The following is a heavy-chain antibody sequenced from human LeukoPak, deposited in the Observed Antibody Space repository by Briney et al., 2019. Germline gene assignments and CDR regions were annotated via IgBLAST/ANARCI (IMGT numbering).Heavy chain of an antibody. Sequence: SVKVSCKASGGTFSSYTISWVRQAPGQGLEWMGRIIPILGIANYAQKFRGRVTITTDESTSTAYMELSSLRSEDTAVYYCARGGIAAAGTDYYYYYMDVWGKGTTVTVSS. V-gene: IGHV1-69*16. CDR1: GGTFSSYT. CDR2: IIPILGIA. CDR3: ARGGIAAAGTDYYYYYMDV. D-gene: IGHD6-13*01. J-gene: IGHJ6*03.